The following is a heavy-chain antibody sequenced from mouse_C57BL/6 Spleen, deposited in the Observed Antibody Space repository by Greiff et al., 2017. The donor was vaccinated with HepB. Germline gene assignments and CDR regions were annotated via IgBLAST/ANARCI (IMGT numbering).Heavy chain of an antibody. D-gene: IGHD2-2*01. Sequence: QVQLQQPGAELVRPGSSVKLSCKASGYTFTSYWMHWVKQRPIQGLEWIGNIDPSDSETHYNQKFKDKATLTVDKSSSTAYMQLSSLTSEDSAVYYCARVYYGYDGWYFDVWGTRTTVTVSS. CDR2: IDPSDSET. J-gene: IGHJ1*03. V-gene: IGHV1-52*01. CDR1: GYTFTSYW. CDR3: ARVYYGYDGWYFDV.